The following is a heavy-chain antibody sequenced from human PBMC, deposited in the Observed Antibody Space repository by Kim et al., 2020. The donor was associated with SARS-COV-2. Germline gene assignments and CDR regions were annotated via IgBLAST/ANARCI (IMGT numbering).Heavy chain of an antibody. CDR3: ARARITMIVVVMEFDY. CDR1: GGSISSGGYY. V-gene: IGHV4-31*03. CDR2: IYYSGST. Sequence: LSLTCTVSGGSISSGGYYWSWIRQHPGKGLEWIGYIYYSGSTYYNPSLKSRVTISVDTSKNQFSLKLSSVTAADTAVYYCARARITMIVVVMEFDYWGHGTLVTVAS. D-gene: IGHD3-22*01. J-gene: IGHJ4*01.